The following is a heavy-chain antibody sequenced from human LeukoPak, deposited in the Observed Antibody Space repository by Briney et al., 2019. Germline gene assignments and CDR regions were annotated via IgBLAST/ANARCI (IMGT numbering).Heavy chain of an antibody. CDR3: ARDITGSFDY. CDR1: GGSFSGYY. Sequence: SETLPLTCAVYGGSFSGYYWSWIRQPPGKGLEWIGEMNHSGSTNYNPSLKSRVTISVDTSKNQFSLKLSSVTAADTAVYYCARDITGSFDYWGQGNLVTVSS. CDR2: MNHSGST. J-gene: IGHJ4*02. V-gene: IGHV4-34*01. D-gene: IGHD1-14*01.